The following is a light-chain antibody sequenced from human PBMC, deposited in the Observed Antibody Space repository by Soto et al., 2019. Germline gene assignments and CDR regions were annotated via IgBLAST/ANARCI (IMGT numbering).Light chain of an antibody. CDR3: SSYTNFYTRPWL. CDR2: EVT. V-gene: IGLV2-14*01. Sequence: HSALTQPASVSGSPGQSITISCTGTSGDIGSYNRVSWYQQHPGKAPKLIIYEVTDRPSGVSNRFSGSKSGNTASLTISGLQAEDEAEYYCSSYTNFYTRPWLFGKGTKGTV. CDR1: SGDIGSYNR. J-gene: IGLJ6*01.